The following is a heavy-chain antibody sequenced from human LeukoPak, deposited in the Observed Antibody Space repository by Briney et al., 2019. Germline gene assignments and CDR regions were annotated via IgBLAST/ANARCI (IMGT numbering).Heavy chain of an antibody. D-gene: IGHD3-22*01. CDR1: GFTFSSYA. CDR3: ASHTQIVVNDAFDI. V-gene: IGHV3-30*04. Sequence: GGSLRLSCAASGFTFSSYAMHWVRQAPGKGLEWVAVISYDGSNKYYADSVKGRFTISRDNSKNTLYLQMNSLRAEDTAVYYCASHTQIVVNDAFDIWGQGTMVTVSS. J-gene: IGHJ3*02. CDR2: ISYDGSNK.